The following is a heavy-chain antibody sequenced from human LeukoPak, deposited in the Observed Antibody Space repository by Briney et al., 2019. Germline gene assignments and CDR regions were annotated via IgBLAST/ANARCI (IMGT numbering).Heavy chain of an antibody. CDR3: ARDVVYNWNNEDY. D-gene: IGHD1/OR15-1a*01. Sequence: ASVKVSCKASGYTFTGYYMHWVRQAPGQGLEWMGWINPNSGGTNYAQKFQGRVTMTRDTSISTAYMELSRLRSDDTAVYYCARDVVYNWNNEDYWGQGALVTVSS. J-gene: IGHJ4*02. CDR1: GYTFTGYY. V-gene: IGHV1-2*02. CDR2: INPNSGGT.